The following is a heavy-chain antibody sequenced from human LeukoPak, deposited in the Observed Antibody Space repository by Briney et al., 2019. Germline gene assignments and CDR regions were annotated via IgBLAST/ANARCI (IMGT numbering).Heavy chain of an antibody. D-gene: IGHD1-1*01. CDR1: GGSISSGDYY. V-gene: IGHV4-30-4*08. CDR3: ARTQGRTGIDY. CDR2: IYYSGST. J-gene: IGHJ4*02. Sequence: SETLSLTCTVSGGSISSGDYYWSWIRQPPGRGLEWIGYIYYSGSTYYNPSLKSRVTISVDTSKNQFSLKLSSVTAADTAVYYCARTQGRTGIDYWGQGTLVTVSS.